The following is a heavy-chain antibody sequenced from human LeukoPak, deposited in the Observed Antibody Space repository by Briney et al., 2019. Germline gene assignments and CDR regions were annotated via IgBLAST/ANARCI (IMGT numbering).Heavy chain of an antibody. CDR3: AKVFEVRGARRPKDY. Sequence: GGSLRLSCAASGFTFSDYGMHWVRQAPGKGLEWMALISYDGGNKFYADSVRDRFTISRDNSKNTLFLQMNSLRIEDTAVYYCAKVFEVRGARRPKDYWGQGTLVIVSS. J-gene: IGHJ4*02. D-gene: IGHD3-10*01. CDR2: ISYDGGNK. CDR1: GFTFSDYG. V-gene: IGHV3-30*18.